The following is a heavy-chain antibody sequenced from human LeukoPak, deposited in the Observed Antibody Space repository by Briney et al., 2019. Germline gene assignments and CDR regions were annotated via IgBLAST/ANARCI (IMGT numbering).Heavy chain of an antibody. CDR1: GFTFRSYG. CDR2: ISYDGINK. J-gene: IGHJ4*02. D-gene: IGHD3-10*01. Sequence: GGSLRLSCAASGFTFRSYGMHWVRQAPGKGLEWVALISYDGINKYYADSVKGRFTISRDNSDNTLYLQMNSLRAEDTALYYCATEAYYHFDYWGQGTLVTVSS. CDR3: ATEAYYHFDY. V-gene: IGHV3-30*03.